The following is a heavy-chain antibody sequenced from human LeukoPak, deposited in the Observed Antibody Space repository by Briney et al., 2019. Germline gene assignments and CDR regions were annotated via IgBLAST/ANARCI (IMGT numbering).Heavy chain of an antibody. D-gene: IGHD3-22*01. V-gene: IGHV1-8*02. CDR1: GYTFTSYD. CDR2: MNPNSGNT. Sequence: ASVKVSCKASGYTFTSYDINWVRQATGQGLEWMGWMNPNSGNTGYAQKFQGRVTMTTDTSTSTAYMELRSLRSDDTAVYYCARTGGYYYFDYWGQGTLVTASS. J-gene: IGHJ4*02. CDR3: ARTGGYYYFDY.